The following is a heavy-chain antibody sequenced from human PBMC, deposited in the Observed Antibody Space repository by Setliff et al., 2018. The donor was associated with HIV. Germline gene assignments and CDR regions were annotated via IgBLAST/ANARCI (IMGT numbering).Heavy chain of an antibody. J-gene: IGHJ6*01. Sequence: SETLSLTCTVSGDSINSVTYFWSCIRQPAGKGLEWIGRLHLSGDTNYNTSLKSRVTMSIDTSKNQFSLKLSSVTAADTAVYYCARDNSYYYGSGSHYWYGMDVWGQGTTVTAPQ. V-gene: IGHV4-61*02. CDR1: GDSINSVTYF. D-gene: IGHD3-10*01. CDR3: ARDNSYYYGSGSHYWYGMDV. CDR2: LHLSGDT.